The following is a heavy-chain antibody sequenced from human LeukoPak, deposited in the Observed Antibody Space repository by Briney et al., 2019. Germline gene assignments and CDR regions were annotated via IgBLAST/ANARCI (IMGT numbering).Heavy chain of an antibody. V-gene: IGHV4-38-2*02. CDR1: GYSIISDYF. CDR3: ASQLTAWRLRLGELSLYY. Sequence: SETLSLTCTVSGYSIISDYFWGWLRQPPGKGLEWIGTIYHSGSTYYSPSLKSRVTVSVDTSKNEFSLNLTSVTAAVTAVYYCASQLTAWRLRLGELSLYYWGQGTLVTVSS. J-gene: IGHJ4*02. CDR2: IYHSGST. D-gene: IGHD3-16*02.